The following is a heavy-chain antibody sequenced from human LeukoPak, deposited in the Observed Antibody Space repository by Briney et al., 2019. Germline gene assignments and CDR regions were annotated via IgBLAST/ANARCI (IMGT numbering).Heavy chain of an antibody. CDR3: AREMGSTWNVPIDY. CDR1: GLNFSDYY. Sequence: GGSLRISWPASGLNFSDYYMSWIHQAPAGGQEWASYVSDSGSTRYADSVRGRFTVSRDDAKSSLFLQMNSLIAEDTAVYYCAREMGSTWNVPIDYWGQGTLVTVSS. J-gene: IGHJ4*02. D-gene: IGHD6-13*01. CDR2: VSDSGSTR. V-gene: IGHV3-11*01.